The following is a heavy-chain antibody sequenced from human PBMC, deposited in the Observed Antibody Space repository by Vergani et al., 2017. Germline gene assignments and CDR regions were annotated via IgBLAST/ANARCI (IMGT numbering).Heavy chain of an antibody. CDR2: IDPSDSYT. J-gene: IGHJ3*02. D-gene: IGHD3-9*01. CDR3: ARTYFDILTGYPIDAFDI. Sequence: EVQLVQSGAEVKKPGESLRISCKGSGYSFTSYWISWVRQMPGKGLEWMGRIDPSDSYTNYSPSFQGHVTISADKSISTAYLQWSSLKASDTAMYYCARTYFDILTGYPIDAFDIWGQGTMVTVSS. CDR1: GYSFTSYW. V-gene: IGHV5-10-1*03.